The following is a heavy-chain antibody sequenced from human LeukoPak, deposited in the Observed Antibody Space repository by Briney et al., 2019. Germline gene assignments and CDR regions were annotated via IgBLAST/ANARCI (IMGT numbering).Heavy chain of an antibody. CDR3: ARGQLYYYGSGSLFDP. J-gene: IGHJ5*02. CDR1: GGSISSSSYY. D-gene: IGHD3-10*01. Sequence: SETLSLTCTVSGGSISSSSYYWGWIRQPPGKGLEWIGSIYYSGSTYYNPSLKSRVTISVDTSKNQFSLKLSSVTAADTAVYYCARGQLYYYGSGSLFDPWGQGTLVTVSS. V-gene: IGHV4-39*07. CDR2: IYYSGST.